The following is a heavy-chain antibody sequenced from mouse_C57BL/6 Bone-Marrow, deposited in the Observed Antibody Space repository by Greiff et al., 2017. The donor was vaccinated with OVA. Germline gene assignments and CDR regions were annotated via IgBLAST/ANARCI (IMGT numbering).Heavy chain of an antibody. J-gene: IGHJ1*03. CDR3: VPLLLRWYFDV. CDR2: IYPGDGDT. D-gene: IGHD1-1*01. V-gene: IGHV1-82*01. CDR1: GYAFSSSW. Sequence: QVQLQQSGPELVKPGASVKISCKASGYAFSSSWMNWVKQRPGKGLEWIGRIYPGDGDTNYNGKFKGKATLTADKSSSTAYMQLSSLTSEDSAVYFCVPLLLRWYFDVWGTGTTVTVSS.